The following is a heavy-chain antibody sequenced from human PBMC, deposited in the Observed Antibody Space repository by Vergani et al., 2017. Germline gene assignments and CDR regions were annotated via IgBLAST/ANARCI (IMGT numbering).Heavy chain of an antibody. CDR2: IYSGGST. J-gene: IGHJ4*02. D-gene: IGHD5-24*01. Sequence: EVQLVETGGGLIQPGGSLRLSCAASGFTVSRNYMSWVRQAPGKGLEWVSVIYSGGSTYYADSVKGRFTISRDNSKNTLYLQMNSLRAEDTAVYYCASGGWLQFFPSDCGGQGTLVTASS. CDR3: ASGGWLQFFPSDC. V-gene: IGHV3-53*02. CDR1: GFTVSRNY.